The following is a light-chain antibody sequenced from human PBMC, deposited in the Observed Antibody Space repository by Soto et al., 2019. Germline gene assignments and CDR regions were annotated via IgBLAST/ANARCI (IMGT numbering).Light chain of an antibody. CDR1: QSVLYSSNNKNY. J-gene: IGKJ2*01. CDR2: WAS. V-gene: IGKV4-1*01. Sequence: DIVMTQSPDSLAVSLGGRATINCKSSQSVLYSSNNKNYLAWYQQKPGQPPKLLIYWASTRESGVPDRFSGSGSGTDFTLTISSLQAEDVAVYDCHQYYSHTDTFGQGTKLEIK. CDR3: HQYYSHTDT.